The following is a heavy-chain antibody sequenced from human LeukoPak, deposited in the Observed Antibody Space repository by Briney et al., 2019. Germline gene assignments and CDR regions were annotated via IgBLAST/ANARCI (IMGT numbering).Heavy chain of an antibody. J-gene: IGHJ3*02. CDR2: MNPNSGNT. CDR1: GYTFASYD. D-gene: IGHD3-3*02. Sequence: ASVKVSCKASGYTFASYDINWVRQATGQGLEWMGWMNPNSGNTGYAQKFQGRVTMTRNTSISTAYMELRSLRSDDTAVYYCASPHFWSGYYTGAFDIWGQGTMVTVSS. V-gene: IGHV1-8*01. CDR3: ASPHFWSGYYTGAFDI.